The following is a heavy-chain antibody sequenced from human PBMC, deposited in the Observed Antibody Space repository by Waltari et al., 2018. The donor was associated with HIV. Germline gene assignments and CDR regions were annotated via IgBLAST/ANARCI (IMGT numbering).Heavy chain of an antibody. CDR2: GSTDTGNT. CDR1: GYSFNNYG. J-gene: IGHJ6*02. V-gene: IGHV1-18*01. Sequence: QGQLVQSGAEVKKPGASVKVSCKASGYSFNNYGISWVRQAPGQGLEWMGWGSTDTGNTKDAQNLKGRVTMTTDTSTTTAYMDLRSLTSDDTAVYYCAGVGDCGGECYRYYYYGMDVWGQGTTVTVSS. CDR3: AGVGDCGGECYRYYYYGMDV. D-gene: IGHD2-21*01.